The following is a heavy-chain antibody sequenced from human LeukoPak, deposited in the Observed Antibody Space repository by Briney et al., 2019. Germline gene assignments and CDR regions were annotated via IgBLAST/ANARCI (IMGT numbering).Heavy chain of an antibody. CDR2: INTNTGNP. D-gene: IGHD3-10*01. V-gene: IGHV7-4-1*02. CDR1: GYTFTSYA. CDR3: ARRYYGSGSAPDAFDI. Sequence: ASVKVSCKASGYTFTSYAMNWVRQAPGQGLEWMGWINTNTGNPTYAQGFTGRFVFSLDTSVSTAYLQISSLKAEDTAVYYCARRYYGSGSAPDAFDIWGQGTMVTVSS. J-gene: IGHJ3*02.